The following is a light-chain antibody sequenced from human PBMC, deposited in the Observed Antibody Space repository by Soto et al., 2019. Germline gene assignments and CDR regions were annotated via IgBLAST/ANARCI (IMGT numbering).Light chain of an antibody. CDR2: RAS. V-gene: IGKV1-5*03. J-gene: IGKJ1*01. CDR1: QSISSW. CDR3: QQYKSHRRT. Sequence: DIQMTLSPSTLSASVGDRVTITCRASQSISSWLAWFQQKPGKAPKLLINRASSLESGVPSRFSGSGSGTEFTLTISSLQPDDFATYYCQQYKSHRRTFGQGTKVDIK.